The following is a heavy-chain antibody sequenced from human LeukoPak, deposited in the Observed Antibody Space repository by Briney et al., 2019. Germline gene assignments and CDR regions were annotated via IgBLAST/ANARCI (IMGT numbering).Heavy chain of an antibody. D-gene: IGHD2-2*01. CDR2: ISPSGGST. Sequence: GASVKVSCKAFGYTFTSNYMHWVRQAPGQGPEWMGVISPSGGSTTYAQKFQGRVTLTRDMSTSTDYLELSSLRSEDTAVYYCASGPLGYCSSTSCRYYMDVWGKGTTVTISS. J-gene: IGHJ6*03. CDR3: ASGPLGYCSSTSCRYYMDV. CDR1: GYTFTSNY. V-gene: IGHV1-46*01.